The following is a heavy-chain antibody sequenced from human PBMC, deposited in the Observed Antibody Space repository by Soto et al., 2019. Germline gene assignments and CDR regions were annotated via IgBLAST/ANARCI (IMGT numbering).Heavy chain of an antibody. Sequence: GESLKISCKGSGYSFTSYWISWVRQMPGKGLEWMGRIDPSDSYTNYSPSFQGHVTISADKSISTAYLQWSSLKASETAMYYCESHGAHVDTAMAWGQGTLVTVSS. CDR1: GYSFTSYW. CDR2: IDPSDSYT. V-gene: IGHV5-10-1*01. CDR3: ESHGAHVDTAMA. J-gene: IGHJ5*02. D-gene: IGHD5-18*01.